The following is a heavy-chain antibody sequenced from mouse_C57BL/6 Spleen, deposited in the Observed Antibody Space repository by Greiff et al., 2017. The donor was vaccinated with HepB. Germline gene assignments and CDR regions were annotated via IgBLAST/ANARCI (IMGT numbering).Heavy chain of an antibody. CDR1: GYTFTSYW. D-gene: IGHD1-1*02. V-gene: IGHV1-52*01. J-gene: IGHJ2*01. CDR3: AREKGGGGYIDY. CDR2: IDPSDSET. Sequence: QVQLQQPGAELVRPGSSVKLSCKASGYTFTSYWMHWVKQRPIQGLEWIGNIDPSDSETHYNQKFKDKATLTVDKSSSTAYMQLSSLTSEDSAVYYYAREKGGGGYIDYWGQGTTLTVSS.